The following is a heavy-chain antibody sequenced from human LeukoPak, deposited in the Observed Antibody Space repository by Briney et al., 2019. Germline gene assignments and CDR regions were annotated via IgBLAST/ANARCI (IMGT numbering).Heavy chain of an antibody. CDR1: GFTFSSYG. CDR2: ISSNGGST. Sequence: PGGSLRLSCAASGFTFSSYGMHWVRQAPGKGLEYVSAISSNGGSTYYANSVKGRFTISRDNSKNTLYLQMGSLRAEDMAVYYCARDLAPSGGMVRGSDYWGQGTLVTVSS. V-gene: IGHV3-64*01. J-gene: IGHJ4*02. CDR3: ARDLAPSGGMVRGSDY. D-gene: IGHD3-10*01.